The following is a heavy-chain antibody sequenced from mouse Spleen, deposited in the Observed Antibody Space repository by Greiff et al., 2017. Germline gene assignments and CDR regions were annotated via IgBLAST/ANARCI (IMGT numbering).Heavy chain of an antibody. J-gene: IGHJ1*01. V-gene: IGHV1-69*01. CDR1: GYTFTSYW. CDR2: IDPSDSYT. CDR3: ARIGYGSRNWYFDV. Sequence: VQLQQPGAELVMPGASVKLSCKASGYTFTSYWMHWVKQRPGQGLEWIGEIDPSDSYTNYNQKFKGKATLTVDKSSSTAYMQLSSLTSEDSAVYYCARIGYGSRNWYFDVWGAGTTVTVSS. D-gene: IGHD1-1*01.